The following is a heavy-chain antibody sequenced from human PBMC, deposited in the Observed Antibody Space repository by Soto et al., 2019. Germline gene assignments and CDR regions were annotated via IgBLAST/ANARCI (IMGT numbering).Heavy chain of an antibody. J-gene: IGHJ3*02. D-gene: IGHD6-19*01. V-gene: IGHV3-30*03. CDR1: GFTFSSYG. CDR3: ATDMGYSSGWPDDAFDI. Sequence: QVQLVESGGGVVQPGRSLRLSCAASGFTFSSYGMHWVRQAPGKGLEWVAVISYDGSNKYYADSVKGRFTISRDNSKNTLYLQMNSLRAEDTAVYYCATDMGYSSGWPDDAFDIWGQGTMVTVSS. CDR2: ISYDGSNK.